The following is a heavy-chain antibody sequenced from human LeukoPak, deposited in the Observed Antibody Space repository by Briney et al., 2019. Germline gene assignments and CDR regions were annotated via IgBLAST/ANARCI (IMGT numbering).Heavy chain of an antibody. CDR2: INHSGST. CDR1: GGSFSGYY. J-gene: IGHJ5*02. V-gene: IGHV4-34*01. Sequence: SETLSLTCAVYGGSFSGYYWSWIRQPPGKGLEWIGEINHSGSTNYNPSLKSRVTISVDTSKNQFSLKLSSVTAADTAVYYCARHSKSYYNSSGYYYGYNWFDPWGQGTPVTVSS. CDR3: ARHSKSYYNSSGYYYGYNWFDP. D-gene: IGHD3-22*01.